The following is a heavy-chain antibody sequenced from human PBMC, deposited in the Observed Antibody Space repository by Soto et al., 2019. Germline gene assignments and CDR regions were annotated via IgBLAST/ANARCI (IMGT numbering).Heavy chain of an antibody. V-gene: IGHV1-18*04. Sequence: ASVKVSCKTSGYTFTSYGISWVRQAPGQGLEWMGWISAYNGNTNYAQKLQGRVTMTTDTSTSTAYMELRSLRSEDTAVYYCARDVHLRWFDPWGQGTLVTVSS. CDR1: GYTFTSYG. CDR3: ARDVHLRWFDP. J-gene: IGHJ5*02. CDR2: ISAYNGNT.